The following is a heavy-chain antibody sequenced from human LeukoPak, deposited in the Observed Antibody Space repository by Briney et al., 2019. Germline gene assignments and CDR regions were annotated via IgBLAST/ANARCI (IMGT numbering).Heavy chain of an antibody. D-gene: IGHD1-14*01. CDR1: GYPFTTYE. J-gene: IGHJ5*02. V-gene: IGHV1-8*01. CDR2: VHPNSGNT. Sequence: GASLKVSCKTSGYPFTTYEINWVRQAAGQGLEWMGWVHPNSGNTAYAQKFQGRVTMTRDTSISTAYMGLSSLRSDDTAVYFCARGPRNDPWGQGTLVTVSS. CDR3: ARGPRNDP.